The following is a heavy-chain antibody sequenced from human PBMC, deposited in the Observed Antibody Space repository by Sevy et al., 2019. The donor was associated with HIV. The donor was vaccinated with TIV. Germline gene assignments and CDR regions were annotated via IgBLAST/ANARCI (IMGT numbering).Heavy chain of an antibody. D-gene: IGHD6-19*01. CDR1: GGSISSTTYY. V-gene: IGHV4-39*01. J-gene: IGHJ4*02. CDR3: ARHGGIAVATLDY. CDR2: IYYSGST. Sequence: SETLSLTCTVSGGSISSTTYYWGWIRQPPGKGLEWIASIYYSGSTYYNVSLESRVTISVDMSENQFSLRRSSVTAADTAVYYCARHGGIAVATLDYWGQGTLVTVSS.